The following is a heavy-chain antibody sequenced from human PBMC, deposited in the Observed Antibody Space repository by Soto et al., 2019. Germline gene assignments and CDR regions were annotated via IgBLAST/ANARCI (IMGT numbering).Heavy chain of an antibody. D-gene: IGHD2-15*01. CDR2: IRSKANSYAT. Sequence: GGSLRLSCAASGFTFSGSAMHWVRQASGKGLEWVGRIRSKANSYATAYAASVKGRFTISRDDSKNTAYLQMNSLKTEDTAVYYCTRRADIVVVVAATEKSFDYWGQGTLVTVSS. CDR1: GFTFSGSA. CDR3: TRRADIVVVVAATEKSFDY. V-gene: IGHV3-73*01. J-gene: IGHJ4*02.